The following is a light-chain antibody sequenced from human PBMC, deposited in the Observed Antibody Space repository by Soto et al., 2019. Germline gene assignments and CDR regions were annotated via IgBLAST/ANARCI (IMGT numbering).Light chain of an antibody. CDR2: GAS. V-gene: IGKV3-15*01. Sequence: EIVMTQSPATLSVSPGERATLSCRASQSVSTNLAWYQQEPGQAPRLLIYGASTRATGIAARFSGSGSGTEFTLTISRLQSEDVAVYYCQQYNNWPLTFGGGTKVEIK. J-gene: IGKJ4*01. CDR3: QQYNNWPLT. CDR1: QSVSTN.